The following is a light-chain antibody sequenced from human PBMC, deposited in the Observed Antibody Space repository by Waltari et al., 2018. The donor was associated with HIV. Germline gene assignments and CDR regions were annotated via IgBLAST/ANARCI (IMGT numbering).Light chain of an antibody. CDR2: DTF. CDR3: QQRVNWPIT. J-gene: IGKJ5*01. Sequence: EIVLTQSPATLSLSPGERATLSCRASQSIHTYLAWYQHKPGQAPRLLIYDTFNRASGVPARFSASGSGTDFFLTISSLDSEDCALYYCQQRVNWPITFGQGTRLEI. V-gene: IGKV3-11*01. CDR1: QSIHTY.